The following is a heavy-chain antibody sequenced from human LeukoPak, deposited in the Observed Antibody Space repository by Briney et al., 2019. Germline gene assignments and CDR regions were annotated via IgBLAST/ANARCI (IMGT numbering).Heavy chain of an antibody. CDR3: ARGVRLVTIFGVGLLDY. CDR1: GGSFSGYY. CDR2: INHSGST. J-gene: IGHJ4*02. D-gene: IGHD3-3*01. Sequence: SETLSLTCAVYGGSFSGYYWSWIRQPPGKGLEWIGEINHSGSTNYNPSLKSRVTISVDTSKNQFSLKLSSVTAADTSVYYCARGVRLVTIFGVGLLDYWGQGTLVTVSS. V-gene: IGHV4-34*01.